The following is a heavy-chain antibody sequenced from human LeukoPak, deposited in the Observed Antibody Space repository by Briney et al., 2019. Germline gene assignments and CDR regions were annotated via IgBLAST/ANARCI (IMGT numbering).Heavy chain of an antibody. Sequence: GGSLRLSCAASGFSFSSYAVSWVRQAPGRGLEWVSGISDGGSRTYYADSVKGRFTISRDDSKNTLYLQMNSLRAEDTAVYYCAKVQLGIGVDYWGQGALVTVSS. D-gene: IGHD7-27*01. J-gene: IGHJ4*02. CDR1: GFSFSSYA. V-gene: IGHV3-23*01. CDR3: AKVQLGIGVDY. CDR2: ISDGGSRT.